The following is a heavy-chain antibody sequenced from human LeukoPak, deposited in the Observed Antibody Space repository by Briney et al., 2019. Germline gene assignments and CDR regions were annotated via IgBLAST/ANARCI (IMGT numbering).Heavy chain of an antibody. CDR2: IRSKAYGGTT. Sequence: GGSLRLSCTGSGFTFGDYAMSWFRQAPGKGLEWVGFIRSKAYGGTTDYAAPVKGKFTISRDDSKNTLYLQMNSLKTEDTAVYYCTTDEWELLSPVDWGQGTLVTVSS. CDR3: TTDEWELLSPVD. CDR1: GFTFGDYA. D-gene: IGHD1-26*01. J-gene: IGHJ4*02. V-gene: IGHV3-49*03.